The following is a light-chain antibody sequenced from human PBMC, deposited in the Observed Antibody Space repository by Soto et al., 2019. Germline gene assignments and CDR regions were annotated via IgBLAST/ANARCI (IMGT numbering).Light chain of an antibody. Sequence: DIVMTQSPATLSVSPGERATLSCRASQSVSSNLAWYQQAPGQAPRLLIYGASIRATGIPARFSGSGSGTEFTLTISSLQSEDFAVYYCQHYNNWPPWTFGQGTKVEIK. CDR2: GAS. CDR3: QHYNNWPPWT. V-gene: IGKV3-15*01. J-gene: IGKJ1*01. CDR1: QSVSSN.